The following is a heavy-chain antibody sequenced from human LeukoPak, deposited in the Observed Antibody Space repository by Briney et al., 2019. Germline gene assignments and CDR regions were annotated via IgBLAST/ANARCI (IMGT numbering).Heavy chain of an antibody. J-gene: IGHJ4*02. V-gene: IGHV1-2*02. CDR3: ARSSSPILWFGES. Sequence: ASVKVSCKASGYTFTGYYMHWVRQAHGQGLEWMGWINPNSGGTNYAQKFQGRVTMTRDTSISTAYMELSRLRSDDTAVYYCARSSSPILWFGESWGQGTLVTVSS. CDR1: GYTFTGYY. D-gene: IGHD3-10*01. CDR2: INPNSGGT.